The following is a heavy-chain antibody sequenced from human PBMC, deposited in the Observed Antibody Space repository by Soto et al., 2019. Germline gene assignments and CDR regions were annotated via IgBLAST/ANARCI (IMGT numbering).Heavy chain of an antibody. J-gene: IGHJ4*01. CDR2: IYSGGST. CDR1: GFSVTANY. V-gene: IGHV3-53*01. CDR3: HGYGY. Sequence: EVQVVESGGGLIQPGGSLRLSCEVSGFSVTANYMSWVRQAPGKGLEWVSVIYSGGSTYYIDSVKGRFSISRDISKNTLYRQMNSLRAADTAVYYCHGYGYWVHGTLVTVSS. D-gene: IGHD5-12*01.